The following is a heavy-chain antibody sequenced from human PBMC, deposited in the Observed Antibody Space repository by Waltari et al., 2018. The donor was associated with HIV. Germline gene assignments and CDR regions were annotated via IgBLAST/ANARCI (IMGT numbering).Heavy chain of an antibody. D-gene: IGHD4-17*01. V-gene: IGHV4-4*07. J-gene: IGHJ2*01. CDR1: GGSISSYY. CDR3: ARGDGDYAGRDYWYFDL. Sequence: QVQLQESGPGLVKPSETLSLTCTVSGGSISSYYWSWIRQPAGKGLEWIGRTYTSGSTNYNPSLKSRVTMSVDTSKNQFSLKLSSVTAADTAVYYCARGDGDYAGRDYWYFDLWGRGTLVTVSS. CDR2: TYTSGST.